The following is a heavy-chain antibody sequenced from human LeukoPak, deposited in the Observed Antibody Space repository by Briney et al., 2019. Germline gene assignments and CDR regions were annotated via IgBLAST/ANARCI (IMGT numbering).Heavy chain of an antibody. Sequence: PSETLSLTCTVSGGSISSYYWSWIRQPPGKGLEWIGYIYYSGSTNYNPSLKSRVTMSVDTSKNQFSLKLSSVTAADTAVYYCARGITMVRGVIIEDYWGQGTLVTVSS. CDR2: IYYSGST. J-gene: IGHJ4*02. V-gene: IGHV4-59*12. CDR1: GGSISSYY. CDR3: ARGITMVRGVIIEDY. D-gene: IGHD3-10*01.